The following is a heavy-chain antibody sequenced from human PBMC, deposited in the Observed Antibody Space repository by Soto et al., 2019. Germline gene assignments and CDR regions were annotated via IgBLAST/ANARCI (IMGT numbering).Heavy chain of an antibody. Sequence: VKVSFKASGYTFTRDTVSLLVEAPGQWRELVGWIGPSSRNTDSARNLQSRVTMTTGTTTSTAYMELRSLRSDDTAVYYCSRDTGNFFDYWGQGTLVTVSS. CDR1: GYTFTRDT. CDR2: IGPSSRNT. J-gene: IGHJ4*02. V-gene: IGHV1-18*01. CDR3: SRDTGNFFDY.